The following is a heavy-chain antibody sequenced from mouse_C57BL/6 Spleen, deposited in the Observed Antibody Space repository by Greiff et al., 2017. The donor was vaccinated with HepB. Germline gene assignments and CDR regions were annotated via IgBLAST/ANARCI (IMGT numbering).Heavy chain of an antibody. D-gene: IGHD1-2*01. J-gene: IGHJ1*03. Sequence: VQLQQPGAELVRPGSSVKLSCKASGYTFTSYWMHWVKQRPIQGLEWIGNIDPSDSETHYNQKFKDKATLTVDKSSSTAYMQLSSLTSEDSAVYYCARSSAKSRYFDVWGTGTTVTVSS. CDR3: ARSSAKSRYFDV. CDR1: GYTFTSYW. V-gene: IGHV1-52*01. CDR2: IDPSDSET.